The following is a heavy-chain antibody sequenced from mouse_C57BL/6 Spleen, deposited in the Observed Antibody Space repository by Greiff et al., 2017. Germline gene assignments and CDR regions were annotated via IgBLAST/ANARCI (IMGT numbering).Heavy chain of an antibody. J-gene: IGHJ1*03. CDR1: GYAFSSYW. CDR3: ACSRGPHWYFDV. Sequence: VQLQQSGAELVKPGASVKISCKASGYAFSSYWMNWVKQRPGKGLEWIGQIYPGDGDTNYNGKFKGKATLTADKSSSTAYMQLSSLTSEDSAVYFCACSRGPHWYFDVWGTGTTVTVSS. V-gene: IGHV1-80*01. D-gene: IGHD1-1*01. CDR2: IYPGDGDT.